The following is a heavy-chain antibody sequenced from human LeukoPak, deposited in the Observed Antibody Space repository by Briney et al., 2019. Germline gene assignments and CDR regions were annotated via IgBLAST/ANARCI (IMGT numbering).Heavy chain of an antibody. V-gene: IGHV3-48*03. CDR1: GFTFSSYE. CDR2: ISSSGSTI. CDR3: ARDQGYYDSWSGYYGAGAFDI. D-gene: IGHD3-3*01. J-gene: IGHJ3*02. Sequence: PGGSLRLSCAASGFTFSSYEMNWVRQAPGKGLEWVSYISSSGSTIYYADSVKGRFTISRDNAKNSLYLQMNSLRAEDTAVYYCARDQGYYDSWSGYYGAGAFDIWGQGTMVTVSS.